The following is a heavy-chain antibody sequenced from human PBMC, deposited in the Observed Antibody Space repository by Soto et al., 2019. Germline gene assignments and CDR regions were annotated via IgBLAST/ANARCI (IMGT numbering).Heavy chain of an antibody. CDR1: GGTFNTYS. Sequence: QVQLVQSGAEVKKRGSSVKVSCKDSGGTFNTYSMFWVRQAPGQGLEWMGRIIPMLGIRNYAQRFQDRVTITADKTTASAHMQLSSLRSEDTALYYCTIGTWSGEVFDIWGQGTMVTVSS. CDR3: TIGTWSGEVFDI. D-gene: IGHD2-21*01. J-gene: IGHJ3*02. CDR2: IIPMLGIR. V-gene: IGHV1-69*02.